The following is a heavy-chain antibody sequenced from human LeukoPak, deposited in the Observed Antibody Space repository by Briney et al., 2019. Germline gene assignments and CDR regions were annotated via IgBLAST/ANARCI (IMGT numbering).Heavy chain of an antibody. Sequence: PSETLSLTCTVSGGSISSYYWSWIRQPPGKGLEWIGYIYYSGSTNYNPSLKSRVTISVDTSKNQFSLKLSSVTAADTAVYYCARVSNLNYYGSGSYYFYYYYYYMDVWGKGTTVTISS. CDR2: IYYSGST. J-gene: IGHJ6*03. V-gene: IGHV4-59*01. CDR1: GGSISSYY. CDR3: ARVSNLNYYGSGSYYFYYYYYYMDV. D-gene: IGHD3-10*01.